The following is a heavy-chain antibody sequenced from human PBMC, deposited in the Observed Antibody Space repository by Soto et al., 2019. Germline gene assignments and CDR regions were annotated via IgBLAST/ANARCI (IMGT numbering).Heavy chain of an antibody. Sequence: ASVKVSCKASGYTFTSYGISWVRQAPGQGLEWMGWISAYNGNTNYAQKPQGRVTMTTDTSTSTAYMELRSLRSDDTAVYYCARDNIWSGWPYYYYYGMDVWGQGTTVTVS. V-gene: IGHV1-18*01. D-gene: IGHD3-3*01. CDR1: GYTFTSYG. CDR2: ISAYNGNT. J-gene: IGHJ6*02. CDR3: ARDNIWSGWPYYYYYGMDV.